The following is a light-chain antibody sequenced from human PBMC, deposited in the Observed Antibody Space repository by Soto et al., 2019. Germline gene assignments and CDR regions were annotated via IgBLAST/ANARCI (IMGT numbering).Light chain of an antibody. CDR2: DVT. CDR1: SNDVGGYDY. CDR3: TSYPIHDKK. Sequence: QSALTQPASVSGSPGQSITISCTGTSNDVGGYDYVSWYQQHPGKAPKLMIYDVTNRPSGVSDRFSGSKSGNTASLTISGLQAEDEADYYCTSYPIHDKKFGGGTKLTVL. V-gene: IGLV2-14*03. J-gene: IGLJ3*02.